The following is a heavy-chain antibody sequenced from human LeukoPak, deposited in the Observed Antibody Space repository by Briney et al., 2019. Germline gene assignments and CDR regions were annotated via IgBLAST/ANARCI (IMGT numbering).Heavy chain of an antibody. Sequence: PGGSLRLSCAASGFTFDDYAMHWVRQAPGKGLEWVSGINWNSGSIGYADSVKGRFTISRDNAKNSLYLQMNSLRAEDTAAYYCARDHRAPYGPFDYWGQGTLVTVSS. CDR2: INWNSGSI. V-gene: IGHV3-9*01. D-gene: IGHD3-10*01. CDR1: GFTFDDYA. CDR3: ARDHRAPYGPFDY. J-gene: IGHJ4*02.